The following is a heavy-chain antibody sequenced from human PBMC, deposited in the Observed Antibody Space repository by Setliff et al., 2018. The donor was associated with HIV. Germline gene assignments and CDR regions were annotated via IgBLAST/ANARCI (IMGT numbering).Heavy chain of an antibody. V-gene: IGHV4-59*08. CDR3: ARRGYSYVGRVYYYYMDV. CDR1: GGSISGYD. D-gene: IGHD5-18*01. J-gene: IGHJ6*03. Sequence: PSETLSLTCTVSGGSISGYDWSWIRQPPGKGLEWIGYIYYSGSTNYNPSLKSRATISVDTSKNQFSLKLSSVTAADTAMYYCARRGYSYVGRVYYYYMDVWGKGTTVTVSS. CDR2: IYYSGST.